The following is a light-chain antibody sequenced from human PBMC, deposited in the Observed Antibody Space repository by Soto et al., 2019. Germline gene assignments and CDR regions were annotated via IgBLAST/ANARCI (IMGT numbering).Light chain of an antibody. CDR1: SSNIGGYD. CDR3: QSYDSSLIGYV. J-gene: IGLJ1*01. V-gene: IGLV1-40*01. Sequence: QAVVTQPPSVSGAPGQRVTFSCTGSSSNIGGYDVHWYQQLPGTAPKLLINANSNRPSGVPDRFSGAKSGSSASLAITGLQAEDEAEYYCQSYDSSLIGYVFGAGTKLTVL. CDR2: ANS.